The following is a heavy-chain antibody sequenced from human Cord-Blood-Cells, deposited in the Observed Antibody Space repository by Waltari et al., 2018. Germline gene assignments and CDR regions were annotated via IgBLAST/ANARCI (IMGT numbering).Heavy chain of an antibody. Sequence: QVQLVQSGAEVKKPGASVKVSCKASGYTFTSYGISWVRQAPGQGLEWMGGIIPIFGTANYAQKFQGRVTITADESTSTAYMELSSLRSEDTAVYYCARGSRRYDSSGYSPYYFDYWGQGTLVTVSS. CDR3: ARGSRRYDSSGYSPYYFDY. CDR1: GYTFTSYG. J-gene: IGHJ4*02. CDR2: IIPIFGTA. V-gene: IGHV1-69*13. D-gene: IGHD3-22*01.